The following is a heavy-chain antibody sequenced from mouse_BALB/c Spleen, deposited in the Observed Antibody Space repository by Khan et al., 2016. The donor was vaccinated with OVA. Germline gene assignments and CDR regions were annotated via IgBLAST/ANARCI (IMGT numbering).Heavy chain of an antibody. CDR2: IFPGSNST. Sequence: QVQLQQSGAELMKPGASVKISCKPTGYTFSSYWIDWVKQRPGHGLEWIGEIFPGSNSTNYNERFQGKATITADTSSNTAYMQLSSLSSADSAFYDCAREYYSGSTYGFGYWGQGTLVTVSA. J-gene: IGHJ3*01. D-gene: IGHD1-1*01. CDR3: AREYYSGSTYGFGY. CDR1: GYTFSSYW. V-gene: IGHV1-9*01.